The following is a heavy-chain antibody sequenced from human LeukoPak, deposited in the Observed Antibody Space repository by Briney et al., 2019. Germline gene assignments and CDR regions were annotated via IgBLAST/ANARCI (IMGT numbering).Heavy chain of an antibody. D-gene: IGHD3-22*01. V-gene: IGHV3-74*01. Sequence: GGSLRLSCAASGFTFSSYWMHWVRQAPGKGLVWVSRINSDGSSTSNADSVKGRFTNSRDNAKNTLYLQMNSLRAEDTAVYYCARDMDDSSGYAFDYWGQGTLVTVSS. J-gene: IGHJ4*02. CDR3: ARDMDDSSGYAFDY. CDR1: GFTFSSYW. CDR2: INSDGSST.